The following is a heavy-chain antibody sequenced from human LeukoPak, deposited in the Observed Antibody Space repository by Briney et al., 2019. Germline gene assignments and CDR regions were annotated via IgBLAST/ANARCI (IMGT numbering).Heavy chain of an antibody. V-gene: IGHV3-23*01. J-gene: IGHJ3*02. Sequence: GGSLRLSCAASGFTFSSYAMNWVRQAPGKGLEWVSAISSSGGSTYYADSVKGRFTISRDNSKNTLYLQMNSLRAEDTAVYYCAKDQVNDYGDFTAFDIWGQGTMVTVSS. CDR2: ISSSGGST. CDR1: GFTFSSYA. D-gene: IGHD4-17*01. CDR3: AKDQVNDYGDFTAFDI.